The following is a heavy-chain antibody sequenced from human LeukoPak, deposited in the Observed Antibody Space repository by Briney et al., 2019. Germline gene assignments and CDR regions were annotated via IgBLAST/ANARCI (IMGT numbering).Heavy chain of an antibody. D-gene: IGHD3-10*01. CDR3: ARDLLNYYGSGEAPTSYYGMDV. CDR2: ISSSGSTI. Sequence: PGGSLRLSCAASGSTFSDYYMSWIRQAPGKGLEWVSYISSSGSTIYYADSVKGRFTISRDNAKNSLYLQMNSLRAEDTAVYYCARDLLNYYGSGEAPTSYYGMDVWGQGTTVTVSS. CDR1: GSTFSDYY. V-gene: IGHV3-11*01. J-gene: IGHJ6*02.